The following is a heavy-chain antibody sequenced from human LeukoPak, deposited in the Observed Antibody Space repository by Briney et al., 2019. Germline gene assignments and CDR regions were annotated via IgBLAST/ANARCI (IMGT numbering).Heavy chain of an antibody. CDR3: ARRRRHEFTYGYVFYFDY. CDR1: GGSFSDNY. V-gene: IGHV4-34*01. J-gene: IGHJ4*02. D-gene: IGHD3-16*01. CDR2: INHSGTT. Sequence: PSETLSLTCVVYGGSFSDNYWTWIRQPPGKGPEWIGEINHSGTTSYTTSLQSRVTVSVDTFKNQFSLKLSSVTAADTAVYYCARRRRHEFTYGYVFYFDYWGQGTLVTVSS.